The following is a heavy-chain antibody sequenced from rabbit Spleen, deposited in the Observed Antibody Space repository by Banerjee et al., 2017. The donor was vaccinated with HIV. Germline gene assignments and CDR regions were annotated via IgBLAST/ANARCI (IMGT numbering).Heavy chain of an antibody. CDR1: GFSFSSSYY. V-gene: IGHV1S45*01. CDR2: IYVGSSDSS. D-gene: IGHD6-1*01. Sequence: QQQLVESGGGLVKPEGSLKLSCTASGFSFSSSYYMCWVRQAPGKGLEWIACIYVGSSDSSHYASWAKGRFTISKTSSTTVALQMTSLTAADTATYFCARIPRYYTHGYRGYTYAAVFNLWGQGPLVTVS. CDR3: ARIPRYYTHGYRGYTYAAVFNL. J-gene: IGHJ4*01.